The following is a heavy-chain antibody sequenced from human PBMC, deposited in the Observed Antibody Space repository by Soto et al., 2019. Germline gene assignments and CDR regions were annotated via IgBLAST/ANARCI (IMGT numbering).Heavy chain of an antibody. CDR2: INAGNGNT. Sequence: QVQLVQSGAEVKKPGASVKVSCKASGYTFTSYAMHWVRQAPGQRLEWMGWINAGNGNTKYSQKVQGRVTITRDTSSSTAYMELSSLRSEDTAVYYCASYCSSTSCQDGSDYWGQGTLVTVSS. J-gene: IGHJ4*02. CDR3: ASYCSSTSCQDGSDY. V-gene: IGHV1-3*01. D-gene: IGHD2-2*01. CDR1: GYTFTSYA.